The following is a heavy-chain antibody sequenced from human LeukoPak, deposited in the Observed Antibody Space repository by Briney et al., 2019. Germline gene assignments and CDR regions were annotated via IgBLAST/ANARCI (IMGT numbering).Heavy chain of an antibody. V-gene: IGHV1-69*05. CDR3: ARDPGKLRYFDWSPQYYFDY. Sequence: SVKVSCKASGGTFSSYAISWVRQAPGQGLEWMGGIIPIFGTANYAQKFQGRVTMTRDTSISTAYMELSRLRSDDTAVYYCARDPGKLRYFDWSPQYYFDYWGQGTLVTVSS. J-gene: IGHJ4*02. CDR1: GGTFSSYA. CDR2: IIPIFGTA. D-gene: IGHD3-9*01.